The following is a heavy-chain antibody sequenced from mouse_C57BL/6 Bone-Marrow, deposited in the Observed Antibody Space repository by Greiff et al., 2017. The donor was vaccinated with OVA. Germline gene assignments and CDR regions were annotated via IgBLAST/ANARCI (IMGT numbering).Heavy chain of an antibody. J-gene: IGHJ4*01. Sequence: QVQLQQSGAELVKPGASVKISCKASGYAFSSYWMNWVKQRPGKGLEWIGQIYPGDGDTNYNGKFKGKATLTADKSSSTAYMQLSSLTSEDSAVYFCARLGAYYYGLYAMDYWGQGTSVTVSS. CDR1: GYAFSSYW. CDR3: ARLGAYYYGLYAMDY. CDR2: IYPGDGDT. D-gene: IGHD1-1*01. V-gene: IGHV1-80*01.